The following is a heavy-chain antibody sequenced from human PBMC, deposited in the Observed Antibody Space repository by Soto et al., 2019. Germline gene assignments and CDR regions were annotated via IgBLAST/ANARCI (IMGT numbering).Heavy chain of an antibody. D-gene: IGHD1-26*01. V-gene: IGHV4-39*01. CDR1: GASISSSTYF. J-gene: IGHJ1*01. Sequence: QLQLQESGPGLVQPSETLSLTCTVSGASISSSTYFWSWIRQPPGKGLEWIGSIDYSGTTYYNTSLRGRASISVDTSKNQFSLRLSSVTAADTAVYYCARHGSNSGSYSEYCQHWGQGTLVTVSS. CDR2: IDYSGTT. CDR3: ARHGSNSGSYSEYCQH.